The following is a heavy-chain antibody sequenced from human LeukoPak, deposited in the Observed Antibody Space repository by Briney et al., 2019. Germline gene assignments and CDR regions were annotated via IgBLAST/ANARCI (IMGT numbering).Heavy chain of an antibody. Sequence: GSVKVSCKASGYTFTSYGISWVRQAPGQGLEWMGWISAYNGNTNYAQKLQGRVTMTTDTSTSTAYMELRSLRSDDTAVYYCARDGSDIVVVVAATPWFDPWGQGTLVTVSS. V-gene: IGHV1-18*01. CDR2: ISAYNGNT. CDR3: ARDGSDIVVVVAATPWFDP. J-gene: IGHJ5*02. CDR1: GYTFTSYG. D-gene: IGHD2-15*01.